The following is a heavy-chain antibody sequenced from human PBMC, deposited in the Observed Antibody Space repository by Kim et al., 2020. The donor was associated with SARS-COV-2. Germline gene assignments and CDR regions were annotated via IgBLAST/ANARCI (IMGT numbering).Heavy chain of an antibody. J-gene: IGHJ6*02. Sequence: KRLFTISRDNSKTTLYLQMNSLRAEDTAVYYCANVDTAMVRRNYYYGMDVWGQGTTVTVSS. D-gene: IGHD5-18*01. CDR3: ANVDTAMVRRNYYYGMDV. V-gene: IGHV3-30*02.